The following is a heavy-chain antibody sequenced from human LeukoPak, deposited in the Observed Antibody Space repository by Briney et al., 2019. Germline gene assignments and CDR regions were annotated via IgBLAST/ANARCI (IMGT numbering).Heavy chain of an antibody. V-gene: IGHV3-33*01. CDR1: GFTFSSYG. J-gene: IGHJ5*02. Sequence: GGSLRLSCAASGFTFSSYGMHWVRQAPGKGVEGVAVIWYDGRNKYYADSVKGRFTISRDNSKNTLYLQMNSLRAEDTAVYYCVGGNWFDPWGQGTLVTVSS. CDR3: VGGNWFDP. CDR2: IWYDGRNK.